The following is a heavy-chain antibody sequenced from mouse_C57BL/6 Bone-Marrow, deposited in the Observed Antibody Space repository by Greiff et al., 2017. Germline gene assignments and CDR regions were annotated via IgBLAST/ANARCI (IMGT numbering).Heavy chain of an antibody. D-gene: IGHD2-4*01. CDR3: TTPIYYDYYLDY. CDR1: GFNITDDY. V-gene: IGHV14-4*01. CDR2: VDPENGDT. J-gene: IGHJ2*01. Sequence: EVKLVESGAELVRPGASVKLSCTASGFNITDDYMHWVKQKHEQGLEWIGWVDPENGDTEYATKFQGKDTITAYTSSNTAYLQLSSLTSDDTALYYWTTPIYYDYYLDYWGQGTTLTVSS.